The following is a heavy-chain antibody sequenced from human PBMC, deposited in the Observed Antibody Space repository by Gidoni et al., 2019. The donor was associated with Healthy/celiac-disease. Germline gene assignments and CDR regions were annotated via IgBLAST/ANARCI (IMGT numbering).Heavy chain of an antibody. J-gene: IGHJ4*02. CDR1: GGSISSGSYY. CDR3: AREGGSHTFDY. V-gene: IGHV4-61*02. Sequence: QVQLQESGPGLVKPSQTLSLTCTVSGGSISSGSYYWSWIRQPAGKGLEWIGRIYTSGSTNYNPSLKSRVTISVDTSKNQFSLKLSSVTATDTAVYYCAREGGSHTFDYWGQGTLVTVSS. CDR2: IYTSGST. D-gene: IGHD1-26*01.